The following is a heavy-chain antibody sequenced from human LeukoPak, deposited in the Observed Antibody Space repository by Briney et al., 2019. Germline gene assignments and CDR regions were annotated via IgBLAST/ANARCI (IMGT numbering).Heavy chain of an antibody. CDR1: GFTFSSYA. V-gene: IGHV3-23*01. D-gene: IGHD3-10*01. CDR2: ISGSGGST. CDR3: ALYGSGSYPYFDY. J-gene: IGHJ4*02. Sequence: HPGGSLRLSCAASGFTFSSYAMSWVRQAPGKGLEWVSAISGSGGSTYYADSVKGRFTISRDNAKNSLYLQMNSLRAEDTAVYYCALYGSGSYPYFDYWGQGTLVTVSS.